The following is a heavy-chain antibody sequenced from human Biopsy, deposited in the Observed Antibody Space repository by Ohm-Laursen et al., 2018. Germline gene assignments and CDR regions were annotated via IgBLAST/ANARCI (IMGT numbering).Heavy chain of an antibody. Sequence: TLSLTCAVYGGSFSGYYWSWIRQTPRKGVEWIGEIKHNGRTHYKPSLDSRVAISADTSKNQFSPNLYSVTAADTAVYFCARGLPRIAPMVRGRRTWFDPWGQGTLVTVSS. V-gene: IGHV4-34*01. J-gene: IGHJ5*02. CDR2: IKHNGRT. D-gene: IGHD3-10*01. CDR1: GGSFSGYY. CDR3: ARGLPRIAPMVRGRRTWFDP.